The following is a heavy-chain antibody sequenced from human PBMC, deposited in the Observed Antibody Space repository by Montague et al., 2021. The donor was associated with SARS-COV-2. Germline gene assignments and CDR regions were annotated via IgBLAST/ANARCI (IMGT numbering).Heavy chain of an antibody. CDR3: ARHQTSITMIVVVISSWFDP. V-gene: IGHV4-39*01. D-gene: IGHD3-22*01. J-gene: IGHJ5*02. Sequence: SETLSLTCTVSGGSISSSSCYWGWIRQPPGKGLEWIGSIYYSGSTYYNPSLKSRVTISVDTSKNQFSLKLSSVTAADTAVYYCARHQTSITMIVVVISSWFDPWGQGTLVTVSS. CDR2: IYYSGST. CDR1: GGSISSSSCY.